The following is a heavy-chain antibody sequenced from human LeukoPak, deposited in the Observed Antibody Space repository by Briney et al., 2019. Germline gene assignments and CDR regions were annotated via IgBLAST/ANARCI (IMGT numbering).Heavy chain of an antibody. V-gene: IGHV3-30-3*01. CDR2: ISYDGSNE. CDR1: GFTFSNYA. CDR3: GRDPDRSRNGMAV. D-gene: IGHD1-14*01. J-gene: IGHJ6*02. Sequence: GGSLRLSCAASGFTFSNYAMHWVRQAPGKGLEWVAVISYDGSNEYYADSVKGRFTISRDNSKNTLYLQMNSLRAEDTAVYYCGRDPDRSRNGMAVWAKGPRSPSP.